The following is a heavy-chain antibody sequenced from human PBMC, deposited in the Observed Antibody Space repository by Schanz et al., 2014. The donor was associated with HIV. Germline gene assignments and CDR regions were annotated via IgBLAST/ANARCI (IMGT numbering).Heavy chain of an antibody. Sequence: EVQLVESGGGLVQPGRSLRLSCAASGFTFDDYAMHWVRQAPGKGLEWVSGISWNSGSIGYADSVKGRFTISRDNAKNSLYLQMNSLRAEDTALYYCAKGDDSSTSYSNYFDFWGQGALVTVSS. V-gene: IGHV3-9*01. CDR1: GFTFDDYA. CDR3: AKGDDSSTSYSNYFDF. J-gene: IGHJ4*02. D-gene: IGHD3-22*01. CDR2: ISWNSGSI.